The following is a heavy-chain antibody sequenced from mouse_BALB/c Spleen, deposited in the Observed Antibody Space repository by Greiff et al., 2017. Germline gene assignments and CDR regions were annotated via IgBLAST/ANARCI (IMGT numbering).Heavy chain of an antibody. J-gene: IGHJ3*01. Sequence: VQLQQSGPELVKPGASVKMSCKASGYTFTSYVMHWVKQKPGQGLEWIGYINPYNDGTKYNEKFKGKATLTSDKSSSTAYMELSSLTSEDSAVYYCASDYGGAWFAYWGQGTLVTVSA. D-gene: IGHD2-4*01. V-gene: IGHV1-14*01. CDR3: ASDYGGAWFAY. CDR2: INPYNDGT. CDR1: GYTFTSYV.